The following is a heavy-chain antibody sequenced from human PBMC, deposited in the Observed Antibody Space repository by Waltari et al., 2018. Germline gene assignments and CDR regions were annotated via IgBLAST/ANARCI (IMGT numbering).Heavy chain of an antibody. Sequence: QLQLQESGPGLVKPSETLSLTCTVSGGSVSSSSYYWGWIRQPPGKGPGWFGRIYYSGSTYHNPSLKSRVTISVDTAKNQFSLKLSSVTAADTAVYYCARHHGGYSYGFSMRFSPIDYWGQGTLVTVSS. CDR2: IYYSGST. V-gene: IGHV4-39*01. CDR3: ARHHGGYSYGFSMRFSPIDY. D-gene: IGHD5-18*01. CDR1: GGSVSSSSYY. J-gene: IGHJ4*02.